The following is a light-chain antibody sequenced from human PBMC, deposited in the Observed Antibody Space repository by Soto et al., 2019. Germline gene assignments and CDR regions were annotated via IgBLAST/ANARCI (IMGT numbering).Light chain of an antibody. CDR3: QQYYTTAVT. V-gene: IGKV4-1*01. CDR2: WAS. Sequence: DIVMTQSPDSLAVSLGEGATINCKSSQSLLHLAWYQQKPGQPPKLLIYWASTRESGVPDRFSGSGSGTDFTLTISRLQAEYVAVYYRQQYYTTAVTFGQGTKVEIK. CDR1: QSLLH. J-gene: IGKJ1*01.